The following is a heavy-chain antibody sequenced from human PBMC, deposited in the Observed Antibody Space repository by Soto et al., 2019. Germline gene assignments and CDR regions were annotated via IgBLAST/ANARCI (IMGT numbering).Heavy chain of an antibody. CDR2: ISYDGSNK. D-gene: IGHD6-6*01. CDR1: GFTFSSYC. J-gene: IGHJ4*02. CDR3: AREAARPGGGFDY. V-gene: IGHV3-30*03. Sequence: GETLRLSCAASGFTFSSYCLHWVRQPPRKGLEWVAVISYDGSNKYHADSLKTRSTMTRDTSRSTVYMELSSLSSADTAVYYCAREAARPGGGFDYWGQGTLVTVSS.